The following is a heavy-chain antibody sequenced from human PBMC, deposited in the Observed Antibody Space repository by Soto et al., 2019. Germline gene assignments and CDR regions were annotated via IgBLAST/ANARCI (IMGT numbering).Heavy chain of an antibody. CDR3: AAAPLITGTDLGAFDI. D-gene: IGHD1-7*01. V-gene: IGHV3-23*01. CDR2: ISGSGGST. CDR1: GFTFSSYA. J-gene: IGHJ3*02. Sequence: PGGSLRLSCAASGFTFSSYAMSWVRQAPGKGLEWVSAISGSGGSTYYADSVKGRFTISRDNSKNTLYLQMNSLRAEDTAVYYCAAAPLITGTDLGAFDIWGQGTMVTVSS.